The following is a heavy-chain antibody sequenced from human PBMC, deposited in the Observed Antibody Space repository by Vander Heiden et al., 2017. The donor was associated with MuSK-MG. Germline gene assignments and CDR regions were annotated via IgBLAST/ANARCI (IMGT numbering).Heavy chain of an antibody. D-gene: IGHD1-26*01. V-gene: IGHV4-39*01. J-gene: IGHJ4*02. Sequence: QLHLQESGPGLVKPSETLSLTCTVSGGSIISSTYYWGWIRQPRKELEWIGRINYSGNIYHNPSLKSRVTISVDTSKNQLSLKLSSVTAADTAVYYCARLYSGSRPPDYWGQGTLVTVSS. CDR3: ARLYSGSRPPDY. CDR1: GGSIISSTYY. CDR2: INYSGNI.